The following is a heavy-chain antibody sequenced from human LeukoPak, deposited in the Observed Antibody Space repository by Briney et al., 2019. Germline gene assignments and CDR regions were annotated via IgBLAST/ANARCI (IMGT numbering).Heavy chain of an antibody. Sequence: GGSLRLSCAASGFTFSSYWMHWVRQAPGKGLVWVSRINSDGSSTSYADSVKGRFTISRDNAKNTLYLQMNSLRAEDTAVYYCARRHDYYYGSGSHNNWFDPWGQGSLVTVSS. CDR2: INSDGSST. D-gene: IGHD3-10*01. J-gene: IGHJ5*02. CDR3: ARRHDYYYGSGSHNNWFDP. CDR1: GFTFSSYW. V-gene: IGHV3-74*01.